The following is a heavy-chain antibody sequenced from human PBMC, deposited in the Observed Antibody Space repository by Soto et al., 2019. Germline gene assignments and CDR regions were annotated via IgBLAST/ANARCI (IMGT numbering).Heavy chain of an antibody. CDR3: AKDRRPNSYYGMDV. V-gene: IGHV3-30*18. CDR2: ISYDGSNK. D-gene: IGHD6-25*01. Sequence: QVQLVESGGGVVQPGRSLRLSCAASGFTLSSYGMHWVRKAPGKGLEWVAVISYDGSNKYYADSVKGRFTISRDNSKNTLYLQMNSLRAEDTAVYYCAKDRRPNSYYGMDVWCQGTTVTVSS. J-gene: IGHJ6*02. CDR1: GFTLSSYG.